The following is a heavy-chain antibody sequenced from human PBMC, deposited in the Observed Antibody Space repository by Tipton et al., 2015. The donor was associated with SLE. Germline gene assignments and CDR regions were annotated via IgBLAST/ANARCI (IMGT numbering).Heavy chain of an antibody. CDR3: ARYTSGLNY. D-gene: IGHD6-19*01. J-gene: IGHJ4*02. V-gene: IGHV5-51*03. CDR1: GYSFSNYW. Sequence: QLVQSGGEVKKPGESVKISCKGSGYSFSNYWIAWVRQMPGKGLEWMGIIYPGDSDTTYSPSFQGQVTISADTSISTAYLQWSSLKASDTAMYYCARYTSGLNYWGQGTLVTVSS. CDR2: IYPGDSDT.